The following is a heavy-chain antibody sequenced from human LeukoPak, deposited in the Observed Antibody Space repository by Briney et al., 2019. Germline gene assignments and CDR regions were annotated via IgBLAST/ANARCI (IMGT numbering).Heavy chain of an antibody. CDR1: GDSISSGNYY. CDR3: ASGPFDLRYYYYYMDV. J-gene: IGHJ6*03. V-gene: IGHV4-61*02. Sequence: SETLSLTCTVSGDSISSGNYYWTWIRQPAGKGLEWIGRIDTSGTFKYKSSLKSRVTISADTSKHEFSLKLSSVTAADTAVYYCASGPFDLRYYYYYMDVWGKGTTVTVSS. D-gene: IGHD3-9*01. CDR2: IDTSGTF.